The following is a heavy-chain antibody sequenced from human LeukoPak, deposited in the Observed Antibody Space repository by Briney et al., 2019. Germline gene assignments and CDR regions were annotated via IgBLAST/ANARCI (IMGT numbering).Heavy chain of an antibody. V-gene: IGHV4-30-2*01. CDR1: GASISSGGYS. CDR3: ARGPIVGATNGLDY. Sequence: PSETLSLTCVVSGASISSGGYSWSWIRQPPGKGLEWIGCIYHSGGTHYNPSLKSRVTISVDTSKNQSSLKLSSVTAADTAVYYCARGPIVGATNGLDYWGQGTLVTVSS. D-gene: IGHD1-26*01. CDR2: IYHSGGT. J-gene: IGHJ4*02.